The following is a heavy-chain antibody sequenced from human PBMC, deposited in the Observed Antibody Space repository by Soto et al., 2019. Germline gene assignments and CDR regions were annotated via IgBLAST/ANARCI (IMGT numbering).Heavy chain of an antibody. CDR3: AKSLAVAAGWFDP. V-gene: IGHV3-30*18. CDR2: ISYDGSNE. J-gene: IGHJ5*02. Sequence: PGGSLRFSCAASGFTFNTYGMHWVRQAPGKGLEWVAFISYDGSNEYYADSVKGRFTISRDNSKNTVFLQMNSLRGEDTAVYYCAKSLAVAAGWFDPWGQGALVTVS. D-gene: IGHD6-19*01. CDR1: GFTFNTYG.